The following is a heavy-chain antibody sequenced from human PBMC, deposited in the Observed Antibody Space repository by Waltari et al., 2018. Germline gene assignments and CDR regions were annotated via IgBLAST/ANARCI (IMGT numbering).Heavy chain of an antibody. CDR3: ARDPTYSSSRLDY. D-gene: IGHD6-6*01. CDR2: INSDGSRT. CDR1: GFTFSSYW. V-gene: IGHV3-74*01. J-gene: IGHJ4*02. Sequence: EVQLVESGGGLVQPGGSLRLSCAASGFTFSSYWMHWVRQAPGKGLVWVARINSDGSRTSHADSVKGRFTISRDNAKNTLYLQMNSLRAEDTAVYYCARDPTYSSSRLDYWGQGTLVTVSS.